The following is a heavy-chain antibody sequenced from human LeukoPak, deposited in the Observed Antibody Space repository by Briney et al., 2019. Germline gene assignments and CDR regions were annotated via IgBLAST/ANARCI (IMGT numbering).Heavy chain of an antibody. Sequence: GGSLRLSCAASGFTFSSYSMNWVRQAPGKGLEWVSSISSSSSYIYYADSVRGRFTISRDNAKNSLFLQMNSLRAEDTALYYCGKDYYGSGMGYFDYWGQGTLVTVSS. CDR2: ISSSSSYI. D-gene: IGHD3-10*01. CDR3: GKDYYGSGMGYFDY. CDR1: GFTFSSYS. V-gene: IGHV3-21*04. J-gene: IGHJ4*02.